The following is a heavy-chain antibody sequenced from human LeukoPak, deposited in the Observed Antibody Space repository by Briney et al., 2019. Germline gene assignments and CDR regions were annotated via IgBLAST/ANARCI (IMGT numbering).Heavy chain of an antibody. CDR2: ISSSSSHT. Sequence: GGSLRLSCAASGFTFSSYAMSWIRQAPGKGLEWVSYISSSSSHTNYADSVKGRFTISRDNAKNSLYLQMNSLRAEDTAVYYCARETDYYGMDVWGQGTTVTVSS. J-gene: IGHJ6*02. D-gene: IGHD1-14*01. CDR3: ARETDYYGMDV. V-gene: IGHV3-11*05. CDR1: GFTFSSYA.